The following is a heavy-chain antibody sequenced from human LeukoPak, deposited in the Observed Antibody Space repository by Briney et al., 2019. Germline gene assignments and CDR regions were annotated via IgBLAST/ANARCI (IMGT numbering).Heavy chain of an antibody. CDR3: ARVGATGGPRPPPYFDY. J-gene: IGHJ4*02. V-gene: IGHV1-8*01. CDR2: MNPNSGNT. Sequence: ASEKVSCKASGYTFTSYDINWVRQATGQGLEWMGWMNPNSGNTGYAQKFQGRVTMTRDTSISTAYMELSRLRSDDTAVYYCARVGATGGPRPPPYFDYWGQGTLVTVSS. CDR1: GYTFTSYD. D-gene: IGHD1-26*01.